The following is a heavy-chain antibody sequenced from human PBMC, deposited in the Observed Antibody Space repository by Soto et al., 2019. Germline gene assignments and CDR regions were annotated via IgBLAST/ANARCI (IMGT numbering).Heavy chain of an antibody. Sequence: QVQLQESGPGLVKPSQTLSLTCTVSGGSTSSGGYYWSWISQHPGKGLEWIGDIYYRGSTYYNPSLKSRVTILVDTSKNQFSLKQSSVTAADTAVYYCARDGPPPGSGTSIVFDPWGQGTLVTVSS. CDR1: GGSTSSGGYY. V-gene: IGHV4-31*03. D-gene: IGHD3-10*01. J-gene: IGHJ5*02. CDR3: ARDGPPPGSGTSIVFDP. CDR2: IYYRGST.